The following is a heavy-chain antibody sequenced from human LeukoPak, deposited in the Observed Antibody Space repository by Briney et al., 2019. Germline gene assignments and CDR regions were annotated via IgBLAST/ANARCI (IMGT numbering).Heavy chain of an antibody. D-gene: IGHD3-9*01. Sequence: SETLSLTCTVSGGSISTYYWSWIRQPAGKGLEWIGRIYTSGSTSYNPSLKSRVTMSVDTSKKQFSLKPNSVTAADTAVYYCARDTFWLGKYYFDYWGQGTLVTVSS. CDR3: ARDTFWLGKYYFDY. CDR1: GGSISTYY. J-gene: IGHJ4*02. V-gene: IGHV4-4*07. CDR2: IYTSGST.